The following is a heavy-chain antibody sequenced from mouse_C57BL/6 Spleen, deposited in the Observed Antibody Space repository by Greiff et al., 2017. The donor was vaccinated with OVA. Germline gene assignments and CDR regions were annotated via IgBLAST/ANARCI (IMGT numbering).Heavy chain of an antibody. CDR3: AGDGYYEDDYAMDY. J-gene: IGHJ4*01. Sequence: EVQLVESGPELVKPGASVKISCKASGYSFTDYNMNWVKQSNGKSLEWIGVINPNYGTTSYNQKFKGKATLTVDQSSSTAYMQLNSLTSEDSAVYYCAGDGYYEDDYAMDYWGQGTSVTVSS. CDR1: GYSFTDYN. V-gene: IGHV1-39*01. D-gene: IGHD2-3*01. CDR2: INPNYGTT.